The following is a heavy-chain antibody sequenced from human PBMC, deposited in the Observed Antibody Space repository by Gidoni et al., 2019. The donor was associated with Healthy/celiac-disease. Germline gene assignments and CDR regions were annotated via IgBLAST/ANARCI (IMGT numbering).Heavy chain of an antibody. CDR1: GCTFSSYS. CDR2: ISSSSSTI. D-gene: IGHD6-13*01. Sequence: EVQLVESGGGLVQPGGSLRLSCAASGCTFSSYSMNWVRQAPGKGLEWVSYISSSSSTIYYADSVKGRFTISRDNAKNSLYLQMNSLRDEDTAVYYCARGLPLYSSSWSWFDPWGQGTLVTVSS. J-gene: IGHJ5*02. CDR3: ARGLPLYSSSWSWFDP. V-gene: IGHV3-48*02.